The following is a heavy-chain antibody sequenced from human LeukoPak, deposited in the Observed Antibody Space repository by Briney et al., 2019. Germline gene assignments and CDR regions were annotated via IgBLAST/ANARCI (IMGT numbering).Heavy chain of an antibody. CDR2: ISSSSSYI. J-gene: IGHJ2*01. CDR3: ARVTVTRRYFDL. V-gene: IGHV3-21*01. D-gene: IGHD1-14*01. CDR1: GSTFSSYS. Sequence: GGSLRLSCAASGSTFSSYSMNWVRQAPGKGLEWVSSISSSSSYIYYADSVKGRFTISRDNAKNSLYLQMNSLRAEDTAVYYCARVTVTRRYFDLWGRGTLVTVSS.